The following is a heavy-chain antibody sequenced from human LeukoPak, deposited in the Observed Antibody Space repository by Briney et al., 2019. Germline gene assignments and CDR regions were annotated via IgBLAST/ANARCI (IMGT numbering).Heavy chain of an antibody. CDR1: GGSFSGYY. V-gene: IGHV4-34*01. CDR3: ARGGRYCSGGSCYLDFDY. CDR2: INHSGST. Sequence: SETLSLTCAVYGGSFSGYYWSWIRQPPGKGLEWIGEINHSGSTNYNPSLKSRVTISVDTSKNQFSLKLSSVTAADTAVYYCARGGRYCSGGSCYLDFDYWGQGTLVTVSS. J-gene: IGHJ4*02. D-gene: IGHD2-15*01.